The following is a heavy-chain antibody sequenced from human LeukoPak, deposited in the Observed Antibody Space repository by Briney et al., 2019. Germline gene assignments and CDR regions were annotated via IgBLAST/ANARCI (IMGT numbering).Heavy chain of an antibody. Sequence: GGSLRLSCAASGFTFSSYAMNWVRQAPGKGLEWVSAISGSGGSTFYADSVKGRFTISRDNSKNTLYLQMTSLRAEDTAVYYCARDHTVNDYWGQGTLVTVSS. CDR3: ARDHTVNDY. CDR2: ISGSGGST. J-gene: IGHJ4*02. V-gene: IGHV3-23*01. CDR1: GFTFSSYA.